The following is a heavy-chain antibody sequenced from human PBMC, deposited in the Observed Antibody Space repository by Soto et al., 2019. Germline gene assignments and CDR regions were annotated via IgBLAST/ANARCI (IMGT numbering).Heavy chain of an antibody. V-gene: IGHV3-30*18. CDR3: AKDSRWDSLRY. CDR1: GFTFSSYG. CDR2: ISYDGSNK. J-gene: IGHJ4*02. D-gene: IGHD3-22*01. Sequence: QVQLLESGGGVVQPGRSLRLSCAASGFTFSSYGMHWVRQAPGKGLEWVAVISYDGSNKYYADSVKGRFTISRDNSKNTLYLQMNSLRAEDTAVYYCAKDSRWDSLRYWGQGTLVTVSS.